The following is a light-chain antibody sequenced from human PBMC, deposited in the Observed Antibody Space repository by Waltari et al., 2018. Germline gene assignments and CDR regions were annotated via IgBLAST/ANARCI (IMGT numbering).Light chain of an antibody. CDR3: SSYAGSNNVV. Sequence: QSALTQPPSASGSPGQSVTIPCTGTSSEVGGYSYVSWYQQHPGKAPNLIIFEVFQRPSGVPDRFSGSKSGNTASLTVSGLQAEDEADYYCSSYAGSNNVVFGGGTKLTVL. CDR2: EVF. CDR1: SSEVGGYSY. V-gene: IGLV2-8*01. J-gene: IGLJ2*01.